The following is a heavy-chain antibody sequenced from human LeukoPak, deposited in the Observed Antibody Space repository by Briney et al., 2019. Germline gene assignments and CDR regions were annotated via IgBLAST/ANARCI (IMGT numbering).Heavy chain of an antibody. D-gene: IGHD3-3*01. J-gene: IGHJ4*02. CDR2: IYYTGST. Sequence: PSETLSLTCTVSGGSINNSSYYWGWIRQPPGKGLEWIGSIYYTGSTTYNPSLKSRVTISVDTSKNQFSLKLSSVTAADTAVYYCARGRYDFWSGYYRFYFDYWGQGTLVTVSS. V-gene: IGHV4-39*07. CDR1: GGSINNSSYY. CDR3: ARGRYDFWSGYYRFYFDY.